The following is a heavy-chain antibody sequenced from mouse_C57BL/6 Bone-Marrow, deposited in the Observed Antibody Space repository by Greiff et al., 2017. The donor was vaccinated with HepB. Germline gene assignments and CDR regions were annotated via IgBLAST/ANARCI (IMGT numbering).Heavy chain of an antibody. Sequence: VKLQQPGAELVKPGASVKMSCKASGYTFTSYWITWVKQRPGQGLEWIGDIYPGSGSTNYNEKFKSKATLTVDTSSSTAYMQLSSLTSEDSAVYYCARSSLLRLYAMDYWGQGTSVTVSS. CDR1: GYTFTSYW. J-gene: IGHJ4*01. CDR3: ARSSLLRLYAMDY. CDR2: IYPGSGST. D-gene: IGHD2-4*01. V-gene: IGHV1-55*01.